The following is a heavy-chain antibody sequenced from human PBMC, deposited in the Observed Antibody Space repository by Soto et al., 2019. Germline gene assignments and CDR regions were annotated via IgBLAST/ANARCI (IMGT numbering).Heavy chain of an antibody. CDR1: GGTFSSYT. CDR3: ARVPAGHYYYYYMDV. CDR2: IIPILGIA. Sequence: SVKVSCKASGGTFSSYTISWVRQAPGQGLEWMGRIIPILGIANYAQKFQGRVTITADKSTSTAYMELSSLRSEDTAVYYCARVPAGHYYYYYMDVWGKGTTVTVSS. V-gene: IGHV1-69*02. J-gene: IGHJ6*03.